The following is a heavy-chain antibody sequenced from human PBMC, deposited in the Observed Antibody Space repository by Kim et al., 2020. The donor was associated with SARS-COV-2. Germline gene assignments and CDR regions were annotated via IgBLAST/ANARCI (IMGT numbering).Heavy chain of an antibody. Sequence: SETLSLTCTVSGGSISGYFWSWIRQPPGKGLEWIVYINYSGSTHYNPSLKSRVTISVDTSKNQFSLKLSSVTAADTAVYYCARDRIGYCSSIICSPYFD. CDR2: INYSGST. J-gene: IGHJ4*01. CDR1: GGSISGYF. D-gene: IGHD2-2*01. V-gene: IGHV4-59*01. CDR3: ARDRIGYCSSIICSPYFD.